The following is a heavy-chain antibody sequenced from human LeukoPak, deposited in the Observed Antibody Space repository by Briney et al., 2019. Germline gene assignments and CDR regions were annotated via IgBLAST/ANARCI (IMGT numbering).Heavy chain of an antibody. J-gene: IGHJ6*04. CDR3: ARDGSASYGMDV. D-gene: IGHD3-10*01. Sequence: SETLSLTCAVSGGSISSDGYSWSWIRQPPGKGLEWIGYIYHGGSTYHNPSLKSRVTMSVDRSKNQFSLRLSSATPADTAVYYCARDGSASYGMDVWGKGTTVTVSS. CDR1: GGSISSDGYS. V-gene: IGHV4-30-2*01. CDR2: IYHGGST.